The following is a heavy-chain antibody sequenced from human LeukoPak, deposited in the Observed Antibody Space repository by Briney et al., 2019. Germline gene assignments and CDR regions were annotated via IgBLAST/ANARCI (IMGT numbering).Heavy chain of an antibody. V-gene: IGHV3-48*01. J-gene: IGHJ4*02. Sequence: SSSSGSTIYYADSVKGRFTISRDNSKNTLYLQMNSLRPEDTAVYYCARDGGGYSYGYYLDYWGQGTLVTVSS. CDR2: SSSSGSTI. CDR3: ARDGGGYSYGYYLDY. D-gene: IGHD3-22*01.